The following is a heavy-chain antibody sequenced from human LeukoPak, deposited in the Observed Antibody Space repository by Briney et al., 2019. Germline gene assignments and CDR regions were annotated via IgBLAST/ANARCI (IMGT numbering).Heavy chain of an antibody. J-gene: IGHJ4*02. CDR3: AREWYSGSYDY. V-gene: IGHV1-69*13. CDR2: IIPIFGTA. Sequence: GASVNVSCKASGGTFSSYAISWVRQAPGQGLEWMGGIIPIFGTANYAQKFQGRVTITADESTSTAYMELSSLRSEDTAVYYCAREWYSGSYDYWGQGTLVTVSS. D-gene: IGHD1-26*01. CDR1: GGTFSSYA.